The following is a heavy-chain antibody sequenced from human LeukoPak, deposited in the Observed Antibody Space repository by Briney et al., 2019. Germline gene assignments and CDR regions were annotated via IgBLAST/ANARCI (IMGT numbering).Heavy chain of an antibody. J-gene: IGHJ3*01. CDR1: GFTFDEYT. D-gene: IGHD3-3*01. Sequence: GGSLRLSCAASGFTFDEYTMHWVRQAPGKGLEWVSLVSWDGGKTYYADSVKGRFTISRDNSKNSLYLQMNSLTAEDTAVYYCATVVGGYYPPVEGFDLWGQGTMVTVSS. V-gene: IGHV3-43*01. CDR3: ATVVGGYYPPVEGFDL. CDR2: VSWDGGKT.